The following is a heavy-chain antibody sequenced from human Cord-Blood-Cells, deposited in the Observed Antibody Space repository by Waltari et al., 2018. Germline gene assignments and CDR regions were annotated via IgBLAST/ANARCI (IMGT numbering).Heavy chain of an antibody. CDR2: IYYSGRT. CDR1: GGSLSSSSYY. CDR3: ARHSSSWYFDY. D-gene: IGHD6-13*01. V-gene: IGHV4-39*01. J-gene: IGHJ4*02. Sequence: QLQLQESGPGLVKPSETLSLTCTVSGGSLSSSSYYWGWIRQPPGKGLGWIGSIYYSGRTYYNPSLKSRVTISVDTSKNQFSLKLSSVTAADTAVYYCARHSSSWYFDYWGQGTLVTVSS.